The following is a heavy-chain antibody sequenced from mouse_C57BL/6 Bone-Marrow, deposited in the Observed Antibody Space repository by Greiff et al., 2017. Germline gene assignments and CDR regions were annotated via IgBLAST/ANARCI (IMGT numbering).Heavy chain of an antibody. CDR1: GFSLSTFGMG. CDR3: TRIGPDGYWYYAMDY. J-gene: IGHJ4*01. Sequence: QVTLKVSGPGILQPSQTLSLTCSFSGFSLSTFGMGVGWIRQPSGKGLEWLAHIWWDDDKYSNRALKSWLTISKDTSKNQVCLKIANVDTADTATDYCTRIGPDGYWYYAMDYWGQGTSVTVSS. CDR2: IWWDDDK. V-gene: IGHV8-8*01. D-gene: IGHD2-3*01.